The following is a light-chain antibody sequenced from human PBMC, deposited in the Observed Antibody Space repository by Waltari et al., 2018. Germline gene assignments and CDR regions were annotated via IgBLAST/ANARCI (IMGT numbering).Light chain of an antibody. CDR3: QQYGSSPQT. J-gene: IGKJ1*01. V-gene: IGKV3-20*01. Sequence: EIVLTQSPGTLSLSTGERAILSCRASQSVTSSYLAWYQQIPGQAPRLLIYGTSSRATGIPDRFSGSESGTDFTLTISSLEPEDFAVYYCQQYGSSPQTFGQGTKVETK. CDR2: GTS. CDR1: QSVTSSY.